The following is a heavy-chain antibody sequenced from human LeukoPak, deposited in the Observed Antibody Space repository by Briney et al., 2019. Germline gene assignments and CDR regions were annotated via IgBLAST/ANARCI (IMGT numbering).Heavy chain of an antibody. CDR3: AKRPRGNYLDPFDY. D-gene: IGHD3-10*01. V-gene: IGHV4-31*03. CDR2: IDYSGTT. Sequence: SETLSLTCTVSGGSISSGGYYWSWIRQHPGKGLEWIGYIDYSGTTYYNPSLKSRLTMSVDTSKNQFSLKLSSVTAADTAVYYCAKRPRGNYLDPFDYWGQGTLVTVSS. CDR1: GGSISSGGYY. J-gene: IGHJ4*02.